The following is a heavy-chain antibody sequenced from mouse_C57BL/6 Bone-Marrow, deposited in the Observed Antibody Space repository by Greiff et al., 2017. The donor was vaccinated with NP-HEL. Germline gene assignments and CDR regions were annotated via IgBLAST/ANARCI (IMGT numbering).Heavy chain of an antibody. J-gene: IGHJ2*01. D-gene: IGHD1-1*01. CDR3: ARDYYGSSYPFDY. V-gene: IGHV1-82*01. CDR1: GYAFSSSW. CDR2: IYPGDGVT. Sequence: VQLQQSGPELVKPGASVKISCKASGYAFSSSWMNWVKQRPGKGLEWIGRIYPGDGVTNYNGKFKGKATLTADKSSSTAYMQLSSLTSEDSAVYFCARDYYGSSYPFDYWGQGTTLTVSS.